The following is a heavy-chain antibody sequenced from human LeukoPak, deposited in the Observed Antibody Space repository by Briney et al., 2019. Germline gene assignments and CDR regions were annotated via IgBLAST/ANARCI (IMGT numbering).Heavy chain of an antibody. Sequence: GGSLRLSCAASGFTFSSYGMHWVRQAPGKGLEWVAVIWYDGSNKYYADSVKGRFTISRDNSKNTLYLQMNSLRAEDTAVYYCARGTEQLRWGAFDIWGQGTMVTVSS. CDR2: IWYDGSNK. CDR3: ARGTEQLRWGAFDI. CDR1: GFTFSSYG. J-gene: IGHJ3*02. V-gene: IGHV3-33*01. D-gene: IGHD6-6*01.